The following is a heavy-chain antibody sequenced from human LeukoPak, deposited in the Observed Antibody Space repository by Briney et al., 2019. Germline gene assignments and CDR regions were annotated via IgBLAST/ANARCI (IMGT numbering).Heavy chain of an antibody. Sequence: PSQTLSLTCTVSGDSINNGNYYWSWIRQHPRRGLEWIGYIYYSGYTYYNPSLKSRVTISVDTSKNQFSLNLSSVTVADTAKYYCARAPLPHGKSCFDHWGQGTLVTVSS. CDR1: GDSINNGNYY. J-gene: IGHJ4*02. CDR2: IYYSGYT. CDR3: ARAPLPHGKSCFDH. V-gene: IGHV4-31*03.